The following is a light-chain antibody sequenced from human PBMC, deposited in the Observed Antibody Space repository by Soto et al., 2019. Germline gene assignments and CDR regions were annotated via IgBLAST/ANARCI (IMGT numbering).Light chain of an antibody. J-gene: IGKJ2*01. CDR1: QNIRNY. V-gene: IGKV1-39*01. CDR2: DSS. CDR3: QQGNTLPYT. Sequence: EIQMTQSPSSLSSSIGDRVTITCRASQNIRNYLTWYQQKPGQAPNLLIYDSSSLRGGIPSRFRGSGSGTEFTLTISSLHPEDFAAYYCQQGNTLPYTFGQGTHLGIK.